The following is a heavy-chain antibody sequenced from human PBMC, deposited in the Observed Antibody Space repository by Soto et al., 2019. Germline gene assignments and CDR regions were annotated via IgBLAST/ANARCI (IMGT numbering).Heavy chain of an antibody. D-gene: IGHD3-16*01. CDR2: IIPIFGTA. CDR3: ARDGGRPGGGSAY. Sequence: QVQLVQSGAEVKKPGSSVKVSCKASGGTFSSYSINWVRRAPGQGLAWMGEIIPIFGTANYAQKFQGRVTITADESTSTAYMELSSLSSGDTAVDYSARDGGRPGGGSAYWGQGTVVTVSS. V-gene: IGHV1-69*01. J-gene: IGHJ4*02. CDR1: GGTFSSYS.